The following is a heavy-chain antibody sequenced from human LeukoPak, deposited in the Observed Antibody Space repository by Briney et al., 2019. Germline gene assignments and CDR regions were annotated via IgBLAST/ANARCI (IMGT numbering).Heavy chain of an antibody. CDR2: ISGSGGST. D-gene: IGHD3-22*01. CDR1: GFTFSDYY. V-gene: IGHV3-23*01. CDR3: AKDPHYDSSGYYY. J-gene: IGHJ4*02. Sequence: GGSLRLSCAASGFTFSDYYMSWVRQAPGKGLEWVSAISGSGGSTYYADSVKGRFTISRDNSKNTLYLQTNSLRAEDTAVYYCAKDPHYDSSGYYYWGQGTLVTVSS.